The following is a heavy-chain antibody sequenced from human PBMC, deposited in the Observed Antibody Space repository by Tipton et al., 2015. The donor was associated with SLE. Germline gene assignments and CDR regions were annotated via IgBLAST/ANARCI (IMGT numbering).Heavy chain of an antibody. CDR2: AYHSGST. V-gene: IGHV4-38-2*01. Sequence: LRLSCAVSGYFISSGYYWGWIRQPPGKGLEWIGIAYHSGSTYYNPSLESRVTISIDTSKNQFSLKLTSVTAADTAVYYCASPDGLTTRIWFVWGQGITVTVSS. CDR3: ASPDGLTTRIWFV. J-gene: IGHJ6*02. CDR1: GYFISSGYY. D-gene: IGHD3-10*01.